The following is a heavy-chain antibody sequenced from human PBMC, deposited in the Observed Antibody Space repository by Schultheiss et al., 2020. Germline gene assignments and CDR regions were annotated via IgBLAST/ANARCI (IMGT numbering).Heavy chain of an antibody. V-gene: IGHV3-30-3*01. CDR1: GFTFSSYA. CDR3: ATTYGAVWVAAARECYFDY. CDR2: ISYDGSNK. D-gene: IGHD6-13*01. Sequence: GESLKISFAAAGFTFSSYAMHWVRQAPGKGLEWVAVISYDGSNKYYADSVKGRFTISRDNSKNTLYLQMNSLRAEDTAVYYCATTYGAVWVAAARECYFDYWGQGTMVTVSS. J-gene: IGHJ4*02.